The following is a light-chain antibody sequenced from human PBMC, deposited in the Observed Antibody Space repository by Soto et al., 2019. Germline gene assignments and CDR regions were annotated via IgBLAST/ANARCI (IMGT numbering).Light chain of an antibody. V-gene: IGLV1-44*01. J-gene: IGLJ3*02. CDR3: CSYAGNGAWV. CDR2: SNN. CDR1: RSNIGVNA. Sequence: QSVLTQPPSASGAPGQRVSISCSGTRSNIGVNAVSWYQQFPGTAPKLLIFSNNQRPSGVPDRFSDSKSGTSASLAISGLQSEDEADFFCCSYAGNGAWVFGGGTKLTVL.